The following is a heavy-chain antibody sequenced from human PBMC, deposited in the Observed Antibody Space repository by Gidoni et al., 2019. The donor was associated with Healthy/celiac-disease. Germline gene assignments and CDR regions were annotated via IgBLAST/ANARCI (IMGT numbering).Heavy chain of an antibody. Sequence: QVQLQESGPGLVKPSQTLSLTCTVSGCSISSGGYYWSWLRQHPGKGLEWIGYIYYSGSTYYNPSLKSRVTISVDTSKNQFSLKLSSVTAADTAVYYCARGVEDYYDSSGYYREYYFDYWGQGTLVTVSS. D-gene: IGHD3-22*01. CDR1: GCSISSGGYY. J-gene: IGHJ4*02. V-gene: IGHV4-31*03. CDR3: ARGVEDYYDSSGYYREYYFDY. CDR2: IYYSGST.